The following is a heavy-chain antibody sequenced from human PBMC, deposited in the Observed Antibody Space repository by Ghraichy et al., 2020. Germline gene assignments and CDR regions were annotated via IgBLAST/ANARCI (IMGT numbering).Heavy chain of an antibody. CDR3: ARLRTAFWSGYGWRGWFDP. CDR2: INHSGST. J-gene: IGHJ5*02. CDR1: GGSFSGYY. D-gene: IGHD3-3*01. Sequence: SETLSLTCAVYGGSFSGYYWSWIRQPPGKGLEWIGEINHSGSTNYNPSLKSRVTISVDTSKNQFSLKLSSVTAADTAVYYCARLRTAFWSGYGWRGWFDPWGQGTLVTVSS. V-gene: IGHV4-34*01.